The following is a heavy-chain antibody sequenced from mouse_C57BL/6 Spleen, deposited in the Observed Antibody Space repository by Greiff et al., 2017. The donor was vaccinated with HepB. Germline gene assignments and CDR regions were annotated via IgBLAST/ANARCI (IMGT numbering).Heavy chain of an antibody. CDR3: ASDSSGYGAMDY. J-gene: IGHJ4*01. D-gene: IGHD3-2*02. CDR1: GYSITSGYY. Sequence: EVQLQESGPGLVKPSQSLSLTCSVTGYSITSGYYWNWIRQFPGNKLEWMGYISYDGSNNYNPSLKNRISITRDTSKNQFFLKLNSVTTEDTATYYCASDSSGYGAMDYWGQGTSVTVSS. V-gene: IGHV3-6*01. CDR2: ISYDGSN.